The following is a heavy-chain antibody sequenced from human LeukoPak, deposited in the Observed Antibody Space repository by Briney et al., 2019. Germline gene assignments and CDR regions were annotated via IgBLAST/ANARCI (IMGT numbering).Heavy chain of an antibody. CDR3: ARIDYGDYVYYFDY. Sequence: SETLSLTCTVSGGSISIYYWSRIRQPAGKGLEWIGRIYTSGSTNYNPSLKSRVTMSADTSKNQFSLKLSSVTAADTAVYYCARIDYGDYVYYFDYWGQGTLVTVSS. J-gene: IGHJ4*02. V-gene: IGHV4-4*07. CDR2: IYTSGST. D-gene: IGHD4-17*01. CDR1: GGSISIYY.